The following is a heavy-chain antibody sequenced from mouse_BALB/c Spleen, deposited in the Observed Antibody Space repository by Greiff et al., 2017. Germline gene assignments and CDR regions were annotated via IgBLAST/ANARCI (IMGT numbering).Heavy chain of an antibody. J-gene: IGHJ1*01. CDR3: ANYYGSSYRWYFDV. D-gene: IGHD1-1*01. CDR1: GDSITSGY. Sequence: VQLKESGPSLVKPSQTLSLTCSVTGDSITSGYWNWIRKFPGNKLEYMGYISYSGSTYYNPSLKSRISITRDTSKNQYYLQLNSVTTEDTATYYCANYYGSSYRWYFDVWGAGTTVTVSS. CDR2: ISYSGST. V-gene: IGHV3-8*02.